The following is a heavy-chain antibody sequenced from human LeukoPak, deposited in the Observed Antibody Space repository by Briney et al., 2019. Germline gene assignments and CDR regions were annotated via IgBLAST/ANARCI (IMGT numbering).Heavy chain of an antibody. CDR2: ISYDGSNK. CDR3: ARDVYYYGSGSYYAYYFDY. J-gene: IGHJ4*02. CDR1: GFTFSSYA. V-gene: IGHV3-30*04. Sequence: GRSLRLSCAASGFTFSSYAMHWVRQAPGKGLEWVAVISYDGSNKYYADSVKGRFTISRDNSNNTLYLQMNSLRAEDTAVYYCARDVYYYGSGSYYAYYFDYWGQGTLVTVSS. D-gene: IGHD3-10*01.